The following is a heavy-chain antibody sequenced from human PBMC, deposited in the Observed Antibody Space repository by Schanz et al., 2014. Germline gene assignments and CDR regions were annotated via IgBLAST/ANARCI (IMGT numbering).Heavy chain of an antibody. V-gene: IGHV3-11*03. D-gene: IGHD1-1*01. Sequence: VQLLDSGGGLVKPGGSLRLSCAASGFTFRDYYMSWIRQAPGKGLEWVSDISSGSSYANYADSVKGRFTVSRDSGQNSLYLQMNSLRAGDTAVYYCARGTDWNLHYWGQGALVTVSS. CDR3: ARGTDWNLHY. CDR1: GFTFRDYY. J-gene: IGHJ4*02. CDR2: ISSGSSYA.